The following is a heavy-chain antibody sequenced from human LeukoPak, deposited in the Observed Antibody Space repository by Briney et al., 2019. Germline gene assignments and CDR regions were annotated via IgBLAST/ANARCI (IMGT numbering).Heavy chain of an antibody. CDR2: IYYSGST. J-gene: IGHJ4*02. CDR3: ARLYFDSTYYFDY. V-gene: IGHV4-31*03. Sequence: PSRTLSLTCTVSGGSISSGGYYWSWIRQHPGKGLEWIGYIYYSGSTYYNPSLKSRVTISVDTSKNQFSLKLSSVTAADAAVYYCARLYFDSTYYFDYWGQGTLVTVSS. D-gene: IGHD3-9*01. CDR1: GGSISSGGYY.